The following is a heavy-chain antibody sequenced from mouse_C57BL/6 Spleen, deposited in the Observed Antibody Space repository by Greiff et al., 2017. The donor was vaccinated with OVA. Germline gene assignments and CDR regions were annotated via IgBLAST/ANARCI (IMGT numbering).Heavy chain of an antibody. V-gene: IGHV1-82*01. CDR3: ARRGVVAED. J-gene: IGHJ2*01. CDR1: GYAFSSSW. CDR2: IYPGDGDT. Sequence: VQLQQSGPELVKPGASVKISCKASGYAFSSSWMNWVKQRPGKGLEWIGRIYPGDGDTNYNGKFKGKATLTADKSSRTAYMQLSSLTSEDSAVYFCARRGVVAEDWGQGTTLTVSS. D-gene: IGHD1-1*01.